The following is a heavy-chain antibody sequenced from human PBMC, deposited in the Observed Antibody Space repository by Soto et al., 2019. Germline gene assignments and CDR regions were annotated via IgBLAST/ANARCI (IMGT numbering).Heavy chain of an antibody. CDR3: ARYYYGSGSYPGYYYYYYMDV. D-gene: IGHD3-10*01. Sequence: EVQLVESGGGVVRPGGSLRLSCAASGFTFDDYGMSWVRQAPGKGLEWVSGINWNGGSTGYADSVKGRFTISRDNAKNSLYLQMNSLRVEDTALYHCARYYYGSGSYPGYYYYYYMDVWGKGTTVTVSS. V-gene: IGHV3-20*01. CDR1: GFTFDDYG. CDR2: INWNGGST. J-gene: IGHJ6*03.